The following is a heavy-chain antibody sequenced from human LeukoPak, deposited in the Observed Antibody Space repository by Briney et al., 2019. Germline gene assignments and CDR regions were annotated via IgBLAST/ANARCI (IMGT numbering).Heavy chain of an antibody. CDR3: ARARVVAATPYYFDY. D-gene: IGHD2-15*01. V-gene: IGHV4-4*09. CDR2: IYTSGST. J-gene: IGHJ4*02. Sequence: SETLSLTCTVPGGSISSYYWSWIRQPPGKGLEWIGYIYTSGSTNYNPSLKSRVTISVDTSKNQFSLKLSSVTAADTAVYYCARARVVAATPYYFDYWGQGTLVTVSS. CDR1: GGSISSYY.